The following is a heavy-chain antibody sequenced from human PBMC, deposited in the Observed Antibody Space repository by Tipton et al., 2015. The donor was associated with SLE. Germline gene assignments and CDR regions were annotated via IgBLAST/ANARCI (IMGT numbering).Heavy chain of an antibody. Sequence: TLSLTCAVSGGSINSYNWWTWVRQPPGKGLEWIACVCNSVSTNYDPSLKSRGTISVDTSKNHFSLELTSVTAADTAVYYCARQRLRLLSPLDAWGQGTTVTVS. V-gene: IGHV4-4*02. CDR3: ARQRLRLLSPLDA. J-gene: IGHJ6*02. CDR2: VCNSVST. D-gene: IGHD3-10*01. CDR1: GGSINSYNW.